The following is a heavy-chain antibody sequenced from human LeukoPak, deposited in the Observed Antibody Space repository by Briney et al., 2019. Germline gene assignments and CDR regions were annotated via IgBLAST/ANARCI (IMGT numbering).Heavy chain of an antibody. J-gene: IGHJ3*02. CDR1: GFTFSSYS. D-gene: IGHD3-3*01. CDR3: ARELTWSTFDI. Sequence: GGSLRLSCAASGFTFSSYSMNWVRQAPGKGLEWVSYISSSSSTIYYADSVKGRFTISRDNAKNTLYLQMNSLRVEDTAMYYCARELTWSTFDIWGQGTKVTVSS. V-gene: IGHV3-48*01. CDR2: ISSSSSTI.